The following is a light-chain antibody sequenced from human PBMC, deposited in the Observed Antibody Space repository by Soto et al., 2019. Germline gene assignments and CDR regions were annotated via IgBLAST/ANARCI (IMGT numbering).Light chain of an antibody. J-gene: IGLJ2*01. CDR2: DVS. V-gene: IGLV2-14*01. Sequence: QSALTQPASVTGSPGQSITISCTGTSSDVGDYNYVSWYQQHPGKAPKLMIYDVSNRPSGLSTRFSGSKSGNTASLTISGLQAEDEADYYCSSYTSSSTLVVFGGGTQLTVL. CDR3: SSYTSSSTLVV. CDR1: SSDVGDYNY.